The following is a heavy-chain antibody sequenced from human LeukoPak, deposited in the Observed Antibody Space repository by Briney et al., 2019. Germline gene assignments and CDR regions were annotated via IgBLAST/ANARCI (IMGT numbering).Heavy chain of an antibody. J-gene: IGHJ3*02. CDR2: ISGDGGST. CDR3: AKAKERYCSGGSCVKTAAFDI. V-gene: IGHV3-43*02. D-gene: IGHD2-15*01. CDR1: GFIFDDYA. Sequence: GGSLRLSCAASGFIFDDYAMHWVRQAPGKGLEWVSLISGDGGSTYYADSVKGRFTISRDNSKNFLYLQMNSLRTEDTALYYCAKAKERYCSGGSCVKTAAFDIWGQGTMVTVSS.